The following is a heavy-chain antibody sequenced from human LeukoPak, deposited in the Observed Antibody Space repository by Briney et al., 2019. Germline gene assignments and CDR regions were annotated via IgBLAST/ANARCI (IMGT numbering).Heavy chain of an antibody. V-gene: IGHV1-2*02. D-gene: IGHD4-17*01. J-gene: IGHJ4*02. CDR2: INPNSGGT. CDR3: ARVTEYGDFTFDY. CDR1: GYTFTSYG. Sequence: ASVKVSCKASGYTFTSYGISWVRQAPGQGLEWMGWINPNSGGTNYAQRFQGRVTMTRDTSISTAYMELSSLRPDDTAVYYCARVTEYGDFTFDYWGQGTLVTVSA.